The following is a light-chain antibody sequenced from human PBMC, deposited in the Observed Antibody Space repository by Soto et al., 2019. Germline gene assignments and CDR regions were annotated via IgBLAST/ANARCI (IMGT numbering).Light chain of an antibody. CDR2: DAS. CDR3: HQFNSYPRT. V-gene: IGKV1-13*02. Sequence: AIQLTQSTSSLSASVGDRVTITCRSSQGISSALAWYQQKPGQAPKLLIYDASSVESGVPSRFRGSGSGPDFTLTISSLQPEDVANDYCHQFNSYPRTFGPGTQVEIK. CDR1: QGISSA. J-gene: IGKJ3*01.